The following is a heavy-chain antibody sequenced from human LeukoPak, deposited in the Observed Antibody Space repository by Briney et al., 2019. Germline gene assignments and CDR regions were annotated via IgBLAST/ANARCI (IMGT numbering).Heavy chain of an antibody. CDR3: AKTPKATGYSYGYGGDWYFDL. CDR2: PSGSGCST. D-gene: IGHD5-18*01. CDR1: GFTFSIYP. V-gene: IGHV3-23*01. Sequence: QSAGSLSLSCAAYGFTFSIYPMGWVGPGQGHGLEWVSAPSGSGCSTYHAVSGKGRFTRPTDNSTHTLYLRLTRLRATGTAVYYCAKTPKATGYSYGYGGDWYFDLWGRGTLVTVSS. J-gene: IGHJ2*01.